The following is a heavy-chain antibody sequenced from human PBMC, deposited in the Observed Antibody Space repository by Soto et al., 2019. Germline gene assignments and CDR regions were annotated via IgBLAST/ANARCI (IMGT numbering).Heavy chain of an antibody. D-gene: IGHD1-26*01. Sequence: SETLSLTCAVSGYSINSGYSWGWIRQPPGEGLEWVGSIWHSGATYYNPSLKSRVTISVDTSKNQFSLRLNSVTAADTAVYYCARDLAVGATRPHFDSWGQGTLVTVSS. CDR1: GYSINSGYS. J-gene: IGHJ4*02. CDR2: IWHSGAT. V-gene: IGHV4-38-2*02. CDR3: ARDLAVGATRPHFDS.